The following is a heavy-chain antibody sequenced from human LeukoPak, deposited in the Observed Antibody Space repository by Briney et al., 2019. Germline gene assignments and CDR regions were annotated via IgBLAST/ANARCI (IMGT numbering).Heavy chain of an antibody. CDR3: ARDRGYDYVFDY. V-gene: IGHV4-59*01. CDR2: IYYSGST. D-gene: IGHD5-12*01. CDR1: GGSISSYY. J-gene: IGHJ4*02. Sequence: SETLSLTCTVSGGSISSYYWSWIRQPPGKGLEWIGYIYYSGSTNYNPSLKSRVTISVDTSKNQFSLKLSSVTAADTAVYYCARDRGYDYVFDYWGQGTLVTVSS.